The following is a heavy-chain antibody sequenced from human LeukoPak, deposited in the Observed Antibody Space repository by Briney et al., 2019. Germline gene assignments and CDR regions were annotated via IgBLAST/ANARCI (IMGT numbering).Heavy chain of an antibody. J-gene: IGHJ6*02. CDR2: INPNSGGT. CDR1: GYTFTGYY. Sequence: ASVKVSCKASGYTFTGYYMHWVRQAPGQGLEWMGWINPNSGGTNYAQKFQGRVTMTRDTSISTAYMELSRLRSDDTAVYYCARGGAGYSSSSFYYYYGMDVWGQGTTVTVSS. CDR3: ARGGAGYSSSSFYYYYGMDV. D-gene: IGHD6-6*01. V-gene: IGHV1-2*02.